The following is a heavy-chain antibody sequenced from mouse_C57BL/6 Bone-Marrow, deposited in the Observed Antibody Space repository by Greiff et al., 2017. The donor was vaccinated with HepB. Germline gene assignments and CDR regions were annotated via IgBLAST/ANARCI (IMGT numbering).Heavy chain of an antibody. J-gene: IGHJ4*01. D-gene: IGHD1-1*01. Sequence: QVQLQQSGAELARPGASVKLSCKASGYTFTSYGISWVKQRTGQGLEWIGEIYPRSGNTYYNEKFKGKATLTADKSSSTAYMELRSLTSEDSAVYFCARSGIYYYGSGAMDYWDQGTSVTVSS. V-gene: IGHV1-81*01. CDR2: IYPRSGNT. CDR1: GYTFTSYG. CDR3: ARSGIYYYGSGAMDY.